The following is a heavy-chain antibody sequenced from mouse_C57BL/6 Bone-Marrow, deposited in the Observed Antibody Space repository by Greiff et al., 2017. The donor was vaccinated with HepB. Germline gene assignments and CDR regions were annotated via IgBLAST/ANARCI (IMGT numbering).Heavy chain of an antibody. J-gene: IGHJ4*01. V-gene: IGHV1-69*01. CDR2: IDPSDSYT. CDR3: ARNPYYDYSYAMDY. CDR1: GCTFTSYW. D-gene: IGHD2-4*01. Sequence: VQLQQSGAELVMPGASVKLSCKASGCTFTSYWMHWVKQRPGQGLEWIGEIDPSDSYTNYNQKFKGKSTLTVDKSSSTAYMQLSSLTSEDSAVYYCARNPYYDYSYAMDYWGQGTSVTVSS.